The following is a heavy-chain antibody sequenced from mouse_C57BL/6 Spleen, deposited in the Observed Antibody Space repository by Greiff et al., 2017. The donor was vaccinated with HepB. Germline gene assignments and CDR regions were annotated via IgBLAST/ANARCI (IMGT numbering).Heavy chain of an antibody. CDR2: TFYSGIT. CDR1: GFSINSDCY. J-gene: IGHJ1*03. D-gene: IGHD1-1*01. CDR3: ARAGSSYWYFDV. Sequence: EVKLLESGPSLVRPSQTLSLPCTVTGFSINSDCYWIWIRQFPGNKLEYIGYTFYSGITYYNPSLESRTYITRDTSKNQFSLKLSSVTTEDTATYYCARAGSSYWYFDVWGTGTTVTVSS. V-gene: IGHV3-3*01.